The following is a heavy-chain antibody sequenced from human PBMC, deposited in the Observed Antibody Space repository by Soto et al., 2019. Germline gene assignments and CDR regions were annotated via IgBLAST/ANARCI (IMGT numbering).Heavy chain of an antibody. J-gene: IGHJ4*02. CDR2: IYYSGST. V-gene: IGHV4-59*01. CDR1: GGSITSYY. Sequence: SETLSLTCTVSGGSITSYYWSWIRQPPGKGLEWIGYIYYSGSTNYNPSLKSRVTISVDTSKNHFSLKLSSVTAADTALYYCASLLYYDILTGYFHTGPFDYWGQGTLVTVS. CDR3: ASLLYYDILTGYFHTGPFDY. D-gene: IGHD3-9*01.